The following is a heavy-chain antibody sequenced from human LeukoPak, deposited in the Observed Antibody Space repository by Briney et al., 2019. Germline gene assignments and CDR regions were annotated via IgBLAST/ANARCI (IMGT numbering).Heavy chain of an antibody. CDR3: AKNYIGGPPFYGYFDL. CDR2: ISWNSGSI. CDR1: GFTFDDYA. V-gene: IGHV3-9*01. Sequence: PGRSLRLSCAASGFTFDDYAMHWVRQAPGKGLEWVSGISWNSGSIGYADSVKGRFTISRDNAKNSLYLQMNSLRAEDTALYYCAKNYIGGPPFYGYFDLWGRGTLVTVSS. D-gene: IGHD2/OR15-2a*01. J-gene: IGHJ2*01.